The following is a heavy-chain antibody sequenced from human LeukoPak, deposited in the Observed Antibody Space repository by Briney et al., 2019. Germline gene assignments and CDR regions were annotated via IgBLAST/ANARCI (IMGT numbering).Heavy chain of an antibody. Sequence: GGSLRLSCAASGFTFDDYAMHWVRQAPGKGLEWVSGISWNSGSIGYADSVKGRFTISRDNAKNSLYLQMNSLRAEDTAVYYCARVIAAAGTDIWGQGTMVTVSS. V-gene: IGHV3-9*01. CDR1: GFTFDDYA. CDR3: ARVIAAAGTDI. J-gene: IGHJ3*02. D-gene: IGHD6-13*01. CDR2: ISWNSGSI.